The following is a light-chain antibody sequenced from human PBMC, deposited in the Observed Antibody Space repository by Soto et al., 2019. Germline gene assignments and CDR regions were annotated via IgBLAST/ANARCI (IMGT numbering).Light chain of an antibody. V-gene: IGKV3-11*02. CDR1: QDVSIF. J-gene: IGKJ4*01. Sequence: EILLAQSPATLSLSPGERATLSCKASQDVSIFLAWYQQKPGQAPRLLIHDASNRATGVPARFSGSGSGRDFTLTITSLEPDDFAPYFCQQYDDYPLTFGGGTKVEIK. CDR2: DAS. CDR3: QQYDDYPLT.